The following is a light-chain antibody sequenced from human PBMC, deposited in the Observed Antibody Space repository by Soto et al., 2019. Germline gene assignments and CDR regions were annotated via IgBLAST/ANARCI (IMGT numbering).Light chain of an antibody. CDR1: SSDVGSHNL. V-gene: IGLV2-23*02. J-gene: IGLJ7*01. CDR3: CSYGGSRAV. CDR2: EVS. Sequence: QSALTQPASVSGSPGQSITISCTGTSSDVGSHNLVSWYQQHPGQAPKLMIYEVSKRPLGVSARFSASKAGNTVSLTISGLQDEDEADYYCCSYGGSRAVFGGGTQLTVL.